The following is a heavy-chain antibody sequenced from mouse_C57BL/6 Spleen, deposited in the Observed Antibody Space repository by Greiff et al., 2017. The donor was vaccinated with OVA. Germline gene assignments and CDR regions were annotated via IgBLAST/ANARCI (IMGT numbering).Heavy chain of an antibody. J-gene: IGHJ3*01. Sequence: QVQLQQPGAELVMPGASVKLSCKASGYTFTSYWMHWVKQRPGQGLEWIGEIDPSDSYTNYNQKFKGKSTLTVDKSSSTAYMQLSSLTSEDSAVYYCARSPYYGSREDWFAYWGQGTLVTVSA. CDR3: ARSPYYGSREDWFAY. CDR2: IDPSDSYT. CDR1: GYTFTSYW. D-gene: IGHD1-1*01. V-gene: IGHV1-69*01.